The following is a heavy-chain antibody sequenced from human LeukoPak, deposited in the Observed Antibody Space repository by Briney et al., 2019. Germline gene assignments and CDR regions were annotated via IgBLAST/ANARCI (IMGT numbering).Heavy chain of an antibody. D-gene: IGHD5-18*01. CDR2: INTNTGTP. CDR1: GYTFTSYA. J-gene: IGHJ4*02. V-gene: IGHV7-4-1*02. CDR3: ARFGRRGYSYGYIPY. Sequence: ASVKVSCKASGYTFTSYAMNWVRQAPGQGLEWMGWINTNTGTPTYAQGFTGRFVFSLDTSVSTAYLQISSLKAEDTAVYYCARFGRRGYSYGYIPYWGQGTLVTVSS.